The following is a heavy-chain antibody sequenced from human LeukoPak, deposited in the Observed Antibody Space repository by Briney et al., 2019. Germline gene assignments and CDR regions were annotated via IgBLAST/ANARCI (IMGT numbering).Heavy chain of an antibody. D-gene: IGHD1-26*01. Sequence: SETLSLTCTVAGGSISSSSYYWGWIRQPPGKGLEWIGSIYYSGSTYYNPSLKSRVTISVDTSKNQFSLKLSSVTAADTAVYYCARRKIVGATIDYWGQGTQVTVSS. CDR1: GGSISSSSYY. CDR2: IYYSGST. J-gene: IGHJ4*02. CDR3: ARRKIVGATIDY. V-gene: IGHV4-39*01.